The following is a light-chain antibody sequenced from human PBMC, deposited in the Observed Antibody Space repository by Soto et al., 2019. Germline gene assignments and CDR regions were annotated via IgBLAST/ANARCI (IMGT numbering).Light chain of an antibody. CDR3: CSYAGSYTFX. CDR2: DVS. Sequence: QSVLTQPRSVSGSPGQSVTISCTGTSSDVGVYNYVSWYQQYPGKAPKIMTYDVSKRPSGVPDRFSGSKSDNTASLTISGLQAEDEADYYCCSYAGSYTFXFGIGNKVTV. V-gene: IGLV2-11*01. CDR1: SSDVGVYNY. J-gene: IGLJ1*01.